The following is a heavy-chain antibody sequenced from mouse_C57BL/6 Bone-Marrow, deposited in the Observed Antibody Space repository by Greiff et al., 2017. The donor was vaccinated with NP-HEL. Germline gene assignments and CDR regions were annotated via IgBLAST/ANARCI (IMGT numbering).Heavy chain of an antibody. V-gene: IGHV5-9*01. J-gene: IGHJ3*01. D-gene: IGHD4-1*02. CDR2: ISGGGGNT. CDR3: ARGGNWTFAY. CDR1: GFTFSSYT. Sequence: EVQLQESGGGLVKPGGSLKLSCAASGFTFSSYTMSWVRQTPEKRLEWVATISGGGGNTYYPDSVKGRFTISRDNAKNTLYLQMSSLRSEDTALYYCARGGNWTFAYWGQGTLVTVSA.